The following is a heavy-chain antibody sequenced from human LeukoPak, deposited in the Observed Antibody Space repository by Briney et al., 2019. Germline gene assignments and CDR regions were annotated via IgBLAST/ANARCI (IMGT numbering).Heavy chain of an antibody. CDR1: GFTFSSYA. D-gene: IGHD2-21*02. Sequence: GGSLRLSCAASGFTFSSYAMSWVRQAPGKGLEWVSAISGSGGSTYYADSVKGRFTISRDNSKNTLYLQMNSLRAEDTAVYYCAKLFQAYCGGDCYSDYWGQGTLVTVSS. J-gene: IGHJ4*02. V-gene: IGHV3-23*01. CDR3: AKLFQAYCGGDCYSDY. CDR2: ISGSGGST.